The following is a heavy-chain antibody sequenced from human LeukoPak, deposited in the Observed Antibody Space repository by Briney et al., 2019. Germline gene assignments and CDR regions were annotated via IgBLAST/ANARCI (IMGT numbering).Heavy chain of an antibody. V-gene: IGHV4-34*01. D-gene: IGHD3-10*01. Sequence: PSETLSLTCAVYGGSFSGYYWGWIRQPPGKGLEWIGEINHSGSTNYNPSLKSRVTKSVDTSKNQFSLKLSSVTAADTAVYYCARGWFGDLDYWGQRTLVTVSS. J-gene: IGHJ4*02. CDR3: ARGWFGDLDY. CDR2: INHSGST. CDR1: GGSFSGYY.